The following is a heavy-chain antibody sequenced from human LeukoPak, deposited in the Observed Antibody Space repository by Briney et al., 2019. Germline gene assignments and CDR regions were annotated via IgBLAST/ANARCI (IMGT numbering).Heavy chain of an antibody. CDR3: ARGLWFGDENPPYFDY. CDR2: IYDSGST. J-gene: IGHJ4*02. D-gene: IGHD3-10*01. Sequence: SETLSLTCTVSGGSISSSSYYWGWIRQPPGRGLEWVGYIYDSGSTNYNPSLKSRVTISVDTSKNQFSLKLSSVTAADTAVYYCARGLWFGDENPPYFDYWGQGILVTVSS. CDR1: GGSISSSSYY. V-gene: IGHV4-61*05.